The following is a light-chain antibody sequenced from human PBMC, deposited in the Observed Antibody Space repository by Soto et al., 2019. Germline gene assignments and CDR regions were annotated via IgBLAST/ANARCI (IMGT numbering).Light chain of an antibody. J-gene: IGLJ2*01. CDR3: QSADSSGTYPWYVV. Sequence: SYELTQPPSVSVSPGQTARITCSGDALPKQYAYWYQQKPGQAPVLVIYKDSERPSGIPERFSGSSSGTTVTLTISGVQAEDEADYYCQSADSSGTYPWYVVFGGGTKLTVL. CDR1: ALPKQY. V-gene: IGLV3-25*03. CDR2: KDS.